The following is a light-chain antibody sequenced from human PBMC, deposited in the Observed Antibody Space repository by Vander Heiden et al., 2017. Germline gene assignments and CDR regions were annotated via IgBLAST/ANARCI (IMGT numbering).Light chain of an antibody. CDR1: RSALGKNY. J-gene: IGLJ1*01. CDR3: GTWEYSLTSEV. V-gene: IGLV1-51*02. CDR2: ETD. Sequence: QSVFTQPPSLSAAPGQNVSISCSGGRSALGKNYVSWYQHLPGTGPKRLIEETDKRPSGIPDRVAGSKSGTEDTLAITGLQAGDEAEDDCGTWEYSLTSEVFGTGTKVTVL.